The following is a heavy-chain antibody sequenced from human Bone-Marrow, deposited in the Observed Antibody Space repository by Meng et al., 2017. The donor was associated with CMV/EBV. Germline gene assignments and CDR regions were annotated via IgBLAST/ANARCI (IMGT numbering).Heavy chain of an antibody. CDR1: GGSISSYY. D-gene: IGHD3-3*01. J-gene: IGHJ6*02. Sequence: LRLSCTVSGGSISSYYWSWIRQPPGKGLEWIGYIYYSGSTNYNPSLKSRVTISVDTSKNQFSLKLSSVTAADTAVYYCAREDLVKGRYGMDVWGQGTTVTVSS. CDR3: AREDLVKGRYGMDV. V-gene: IGHV4-59*01. CDR2: IYYSGST.